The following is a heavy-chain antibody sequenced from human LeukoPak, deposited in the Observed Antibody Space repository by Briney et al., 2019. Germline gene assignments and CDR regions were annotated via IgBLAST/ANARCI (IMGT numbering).Heavy chain of an antibody. CDR1: GFTFSSYG. CDR3: AKDLSVVVPAASEWFDP. V-gene: IGHV3-23*01. Sequence: GGSLRLSCAASGFTFSSYGMSWVRQAPGKGLEWASAISGSGGSTYYADSVKGRFTISRDNSKNTLYLQMNSLRAEDTAVYYCAKDLSVVVPAASEWFDPWGQGTLVTVSS. D-gene: IGHD2-2*01. J-gene: IGHJ5*02. CDR2: ISGSGGST.